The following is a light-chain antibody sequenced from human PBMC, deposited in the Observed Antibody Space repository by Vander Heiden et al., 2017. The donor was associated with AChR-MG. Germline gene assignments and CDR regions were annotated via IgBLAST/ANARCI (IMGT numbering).Light chain of an antibody. CDR1: SSDVGSYNL. J-gene: IGLJ2*01. V-gene: IGLV2-23*02. Sequence: QPALTQPASVSGPPGQSITISCTGTSSDVGSYNLVSWYQQHPGKAPKLMIYEVSKRPSGVSNRFSGSKSGNTASLTISGLQAEDEADYYCCSYAGSSTLVFGGGTKLTVL. CDR2: EVS. CDR3: CSYAGSSTLV.